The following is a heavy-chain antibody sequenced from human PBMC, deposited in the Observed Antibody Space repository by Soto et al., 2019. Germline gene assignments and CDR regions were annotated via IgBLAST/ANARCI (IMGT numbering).Heavy chain of an antibody. CDR2: IYHSGYT. V-gene: IGHV4-30-2*01. Sequence: QLQLQESGSGLVKPSQTLSLTCAVSGGSISSGGYSWSWIRQPPGKGLEWIGYIYHSGYTYYNPSLKSRATISVDRSKNQYSLKLSSVTAADTAVYYCARAHYGDYGYGMDVWGQGTTVTVSS. CDR1: GGSISSGGYS. J-gene: IGHJ6*02. CDR3: ARAHYGDYGYGMDV. D-gene: IGHD4-17*01.